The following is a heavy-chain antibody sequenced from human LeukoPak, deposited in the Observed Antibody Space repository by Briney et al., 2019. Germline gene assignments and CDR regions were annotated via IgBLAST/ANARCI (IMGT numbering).Heavy chain of an antibody. J-gene: IGHJ4*02. CDR2: INPNRGGT. CDR1: GSPFTGYS. CDR3: ARTTGGHDFWRDSPHFDY. Sequence: SVKVYCKASGSPFTGYSMHWLRQAPGQGLECMEWINPNRGGTNYAQKFQGSVTMTRDTSISTAYMELSRLRSDDTAVYYCARTTGGHDFWRDSPHFDYWGQGTLVTVSS. D-gene: IGHD3-3*01. V-gene: IGHV1-2*02.